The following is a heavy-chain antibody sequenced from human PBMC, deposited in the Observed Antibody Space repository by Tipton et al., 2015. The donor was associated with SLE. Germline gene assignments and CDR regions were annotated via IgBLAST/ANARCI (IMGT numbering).Heavy chain of an antibody. D-gene: IGHD5/OR15-5a*01. CDR3: ARDGHGVSDFDS. J-gene: IGHJ4*02. Sequence: QLVQSGAEVKKPGASVKVSCKASGYTFTNYEINWVRQATGQGLEWVGWMNPNSGRTGFAQTFQGRVAMTRDTSINTVYMELSSLRSEDTGVYFCARDGHGVSDFDSWGQGTLVTV. CDR1: GYTFTNYE. V-gene: IGHV1-8*01. CDR2: MNPNSGRT.